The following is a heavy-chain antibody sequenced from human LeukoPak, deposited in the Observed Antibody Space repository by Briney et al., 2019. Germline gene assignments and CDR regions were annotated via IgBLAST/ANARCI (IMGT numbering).Heavy chain of an antibody. J-gene: IGHJ6*03. CDR1: GYTFTSYG. V-gene: IGHV1-18*01. CDR2: ISAYNGSA. Sequence: ASVKVSCKASGYTFTSYGISWVRQAPGQGLEWMGWISAYNGSANYAQKLQGRVTMTTDTSTSTAYMELRSLRSDDTAVYYCARDYYDSSGSIPYYYYMDVWGKGTTVTVSS. CDR3: ARDYYDSSGSIPYYYYMDV. D-gene: IGHD3-22*01.